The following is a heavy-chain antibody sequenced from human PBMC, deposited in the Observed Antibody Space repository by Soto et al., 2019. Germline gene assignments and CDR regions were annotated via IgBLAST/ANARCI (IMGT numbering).Heavy chain of an antibody. CDR2: INHSGST. J-gene: IGHJ6*02. Sequence: PSETLSLTCAVYGGSCSGYYWTWIRQPPGTGLEWIGEINHSGSTNYNPSLKSRVTISVDTSKNQFSLKLSSVTAADTAVYYCARRKAAGTGHWNRYYYYGMDVWGQGTTVTVSS. CDR3: ARRKAAGTGHWNRYYYYGMDV. CDR1: GGSCSGYY. D-gene: IGHD6-13*01. V-gene: IGHV4-34*01.